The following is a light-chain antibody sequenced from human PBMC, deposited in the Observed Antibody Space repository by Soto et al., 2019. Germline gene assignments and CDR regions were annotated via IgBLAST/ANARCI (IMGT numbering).Light chain of an antibody. Sequence: EIVLTQSPGTLSLSPGERATLSCRASQNVKTNSLTWYQQKPGRAPRLLIYGTTNRATGIPDRFSGSGSGTDFTLIISRLEPEDFAVYYCQQFDSPPQTFGQGIKLEIK. CDR1: QNVKTNS. V-gene: IGKV3-20*01. J-gene: IGKJ2*01. CDR2: GTT. CDR3: QQFDSPPQT.